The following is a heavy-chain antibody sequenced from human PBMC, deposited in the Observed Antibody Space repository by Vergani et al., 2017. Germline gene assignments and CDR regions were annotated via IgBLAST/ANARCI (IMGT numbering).Heavy chain of an antibody. D-gene: IGHD3-22*01. V-gene: IGHV5-51*01. CDR1: GYSFTSYW. CDR2: IYPGDSDT. CDR3: ARQATRGYYDSSGHKGAFDI. Sequence: EVQLVQSGAEVKKPGESLKISCKGSGYSFTSYWIGWVRQMPGKGLEWMGIIYPGDSDTRYSPSFQGQVTIPADKSISTAYLQWSSLKASDTAMYYCARQATRGYYDSSGHKGAFDIWGQGTMVTVSS. J-gene: IGHJ3*02.